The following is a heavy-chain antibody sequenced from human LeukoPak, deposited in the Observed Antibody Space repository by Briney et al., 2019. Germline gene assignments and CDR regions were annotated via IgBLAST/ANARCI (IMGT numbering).Heavy chain of an antibody. J-gene: IGHJ3*02. Sequence: GGSLRLSCAASGFTLSSYGMSWVRQAPGKGLGWVSGISGSGGSTYYADAVKGRFTISRDNSKNTLYLQMNSLRAEDTAVYYCAREVGAPGLAAFDIRGQGTMVTVSS. CDR1: GFTLSSYG. CDR2: ISGSGGST. CDR3: AREVGAPGLAAFDI. V-gene: IGHV3-23*01. D-gene: IGHD1-26*01.